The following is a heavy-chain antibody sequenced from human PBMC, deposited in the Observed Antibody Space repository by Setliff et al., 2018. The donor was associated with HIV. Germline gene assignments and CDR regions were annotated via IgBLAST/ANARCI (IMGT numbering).Heavy chain of an antibody. V-gene: IGHV4-59*01. CDR2: LYYSGST. CDR3: ARIPWVATLWGGAFDL. J-gene: IGHJ3*01. CDR1: GASIRSYY. D-gene: IGHD5-12*01. Sequence: SETLSLTCIVSGASIRSYYWAWIRQSPGRGLQYLGHLYYSGSTNYNPSLKSRITMSMDTCKNQFSLQLSSVTAADTAVYYCARIPWVATLWGGAFDLWGHGTMVTVSS.